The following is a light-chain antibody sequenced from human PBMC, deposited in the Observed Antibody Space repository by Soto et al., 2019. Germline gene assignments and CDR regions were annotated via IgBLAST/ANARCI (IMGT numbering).Light chain of an antibody. CDR1: QTISSW. V-gene: IGKV1-5*03. CDR2: KAS. J-gene: IGKJ1*01. CDR3: QHYNSYSEA. Sequence: KMSQSAATLSASVGDTVTITCRASQTISSWLAWYQQKPGKAPKLLIYKASTLKSGVPSRFSGSGSGTEFTLTISSLQPDDFATYYCQHYNSYSEAFGQRTKV.